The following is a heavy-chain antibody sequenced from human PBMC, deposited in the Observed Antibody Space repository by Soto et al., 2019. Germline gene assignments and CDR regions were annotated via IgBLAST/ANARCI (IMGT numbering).Heavy chain of an antibody. V-gene: IGHV4-30-2*01. J-gene: IGHJ4*02. Sequence: QLQLQESGSGLVKPSQTLSLTCAVSGGSISSGAYSWSWIRQPPGKGLEWIGYIYHTGSTYSNPSLPSRVTISVDRFKNQVSLRLTSVTAADTAVYFCARGSSDYHSPLDYWGQGTLVTVSS. CDR3: ARGSSDYHSPLDY. CDR2: IYHTGST. D-gene: IGHD5-12*01. CDR1: GGSISSGAYS.